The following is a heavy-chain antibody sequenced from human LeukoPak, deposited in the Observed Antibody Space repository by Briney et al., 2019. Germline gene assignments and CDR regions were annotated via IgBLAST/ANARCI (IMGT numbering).Heavy chain of an antibody. D-gene: IGHD2-21*01. J-gene: IGHJ3*02. CDR3: ARDSSDCGGDCSTAFDI. CDR1: GYTFTDYY. CDR2: INPDSGGT. Sequence: ASVQVSCKASGYTFTDYYIHWMRQAPGQGLEWMGWINPDSGGTSYAQKFQGRVTMTRDTSISTVYVELSRLRSDDTAVYYCARDSSDCGGDCSTAFDIWGQGTTVTVSS. V-gene: IGHV1-2*02.